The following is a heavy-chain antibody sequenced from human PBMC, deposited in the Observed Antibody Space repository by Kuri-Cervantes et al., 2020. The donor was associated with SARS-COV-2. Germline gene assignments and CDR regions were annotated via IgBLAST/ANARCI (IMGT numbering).Heavy chain of an antibody. CDR1: GGSISSYY. D-gene: IGHD3-3*01. CDR3: ARIGSYDFWSGYPTRPKYYYYYGMDV. Sequence: SETLSLTCTVSGGSISSYYWSWIRQPPGKGLEWIGYIYYSGSTNYNPSLKSRVTISVDTSKNQFSLKLSSVTAADTAVYYCARIGSYDFWSGYPTRPKYYYYYGMDVWGQGTTVTVSS. J-gene: IGHJ6*02. CDR2: IYYSGST. V-gene: IGHV4-59*01.